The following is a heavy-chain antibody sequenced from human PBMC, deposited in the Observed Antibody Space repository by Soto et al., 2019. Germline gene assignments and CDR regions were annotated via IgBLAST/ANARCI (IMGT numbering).Heavy chain of an antibody. D-gene: IGHD3-16*01. CDR3: ARDLINKAFDI. CDR1: GFTVSNSY. CDR2: MYRNGGT. Sequence: EVQLVESGGDLVQPGGSLRLSCAASGFTVSNSYMIWVRQAPGRGLELVSVMYRNGGTVYAEAVRGRFTISRDNYKNTVLLQMNSLRVEDTALYYCARDLINKAFDIWGQGTTVTVSS. V-gene: IGHV3-66*01. J-gene: IGHJ3*02.